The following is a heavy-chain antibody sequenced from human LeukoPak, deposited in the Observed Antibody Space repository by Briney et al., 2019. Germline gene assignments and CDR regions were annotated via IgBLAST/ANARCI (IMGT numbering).Heavy chain of an antibody. CDR3: AKEVAGGMDV. J-gene: IGHJ6*02. CDR2: ISYDGSNK. D-gene: IGHD5-12*01. Sequence: GGSLRLSCAASGFTFSSYVIHWVRQAPGKGLEWVAVISYDGSNKYYADSVKGRFTISRDNSKNTLYLQMNSLRPEDTAVYYCAKEVAGGMDVWGQGTPVTVSS. CDR1: GFTFSSYV. V-gene: IGHV3-30*18.